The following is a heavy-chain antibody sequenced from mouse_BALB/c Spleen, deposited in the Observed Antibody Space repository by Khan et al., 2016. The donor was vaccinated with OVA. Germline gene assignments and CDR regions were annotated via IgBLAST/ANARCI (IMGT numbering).Heavy chain of an antibody. J-gene: IGHJ4*01. CDR3: ARRGMGAMDY. CDR2: ILPGSGSS. V-gene: IGHV1-9*01. CDR1: GYTFSSYW. Sequence: QVQLQQSGAELMKPGASVKISCKATGYTFSSYWIEWVKQRPGHGLEWIGEILPGSGSSKYNEKFKGKATFNADTSSNTAYMQFSSLTSEESAVYYCARRGMGAMDYWGQGTLVTVSS. D-gene: IGHD2-3*01.